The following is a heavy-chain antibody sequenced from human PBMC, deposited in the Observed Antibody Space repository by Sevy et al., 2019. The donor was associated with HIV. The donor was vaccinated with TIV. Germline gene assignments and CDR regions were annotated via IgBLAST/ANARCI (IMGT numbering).Heavy chain of an antibody. CDR3: AKDQLGSIDY. V-gene: IGHV3-30-3*01. J-gene: IGHJ4*02. D-gene: IGHD7-27*01. CDR1: GFTFSNYA. Sequence: GGSLRLSCAASGFTFSNYAMHWVRQAPSKGLECVALVSSDGSRINNADSVKGRFTISRDNSKNTLHLQMNSLRTEDTAVYYCAKDQLGSIDYWDQGTLVTVSS. CDR2: VSSDGSRI.